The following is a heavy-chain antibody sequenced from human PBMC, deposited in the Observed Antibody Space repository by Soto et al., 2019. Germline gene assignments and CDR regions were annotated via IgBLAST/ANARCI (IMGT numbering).Heavy chain of an antibody. CDR1: GYTFATYA. V-gene: IGHV1-18*01. CDR2: ISAYNGNT. J-gene: IGHJ4*02. D-gene: IGHD3-16*01. CDR3: ARVGGALGDLDY. Sequence: EASVKVSCKASGYTFATYAVSWVRQAPGQGLEWMGWISAYNGNTINAQKFQGRVTLTTDTSTSTAYMALTSLTSDDTAVYYCARVGGALGDLDYWGQGALVTVSS.